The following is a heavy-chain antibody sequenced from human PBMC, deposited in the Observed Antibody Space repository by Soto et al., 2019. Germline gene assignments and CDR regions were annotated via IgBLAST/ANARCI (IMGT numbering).Heavy chain of an antibody. CDR1: GGSISSYY. J-gene: IGHJ6*02. D-gene: IGHD3-10*01. V-gene: IGHV4-59*08. CDR3: ARQGFGPLHGLVDV. CDR2: VHHSWGS. Sequence: QVQLQESGPGLVKPSETMSLSCTVSGGSISSYYWSWFRQSPGKRMEWIGYVHHSWGSSYNPSLRSRVAISLATSKIQFSLKVTSVPATDTAVYYCARQGFGPLHGLVDVWGQGTTVTVSS.